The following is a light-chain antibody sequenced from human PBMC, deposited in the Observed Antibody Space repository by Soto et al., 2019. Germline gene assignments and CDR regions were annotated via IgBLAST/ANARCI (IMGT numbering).Light chain of an antibody. CDR2: DAS. CDR1: QSVSSY. Sequence: EIVLTQSPATLSLSPGERATLSCRASQSVSSYLAWYQQKPGQAPRLLIYDASNRATGIPARFSGSGSGTDFTLTISSLEPEDFAVYYCQQRSNWPFLFGGGTKVEIK. CDR3: QQRSNWPFL. V-gene: IGKV3-11*01. J-gene: IGKJ4*01.